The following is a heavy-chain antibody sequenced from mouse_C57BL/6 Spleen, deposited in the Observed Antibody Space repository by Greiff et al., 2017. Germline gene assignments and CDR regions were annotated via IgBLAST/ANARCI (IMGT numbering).Heavy chain of an antibody. Sequence: VKLQESGAELVRPGASVTLSCKASGYTFTDYEMHWVKQTPVHGLEWIGAIDPETGGTAYNQKFKGKAILTADKSSSTAYMELRSLTSEDSAVYYCTRWWVYAMDYWGQGTSVTVSS. CDR2: IDPETGGT. CDR3: TRWWVYAMDY. D-gene: IGHD1-1*02. V-gene: IGHV1-15*01. CDR1: GYTFTDYE. J-gene: IGHJ4*01.